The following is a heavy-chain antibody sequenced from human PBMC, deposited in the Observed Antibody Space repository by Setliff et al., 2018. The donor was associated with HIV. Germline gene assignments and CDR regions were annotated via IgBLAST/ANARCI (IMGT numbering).Heavy chain of an antibody. CDR3: AKGGRDY. J-gene: IGHJ4*02. V-gene: IGHV3-30*02. D-gene: IGHD3-16*01. CDR2: INYDESYE. Sequence: GGSLRLSCAASGFTFSAHGMHWVRQAPGKGLEWVAFINYDESYEYYADSVKGRVTISRDNSKNTVDLQMNSLRAEDTAVYYCAKGGRDYWGQGTLVTVSS. CDR1: GFTFSAHG.